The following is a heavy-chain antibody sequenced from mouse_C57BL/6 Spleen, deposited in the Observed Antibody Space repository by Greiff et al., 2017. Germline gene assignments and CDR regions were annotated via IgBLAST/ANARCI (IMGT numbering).Heavy chain of an antibody. CDR1: GFTFTDYY. V-gene: IGHV7-3*01. Sequence: DVHLVESGGGLVQPGGSLSLSCAASGFTFTDYYMSWVRQPPGKALEWLGFIRNKANGYTTEYSASVKGRFTISRDNSQSILYLQMNALRAEDSATYYCARDPQLSPMDYWGEGASVTVSS. CDR3: ARDPQLSPMDY. J-gene: IGHJ4*01. D-gene: IGHD3-2*02. CDR2: IRNKANGYTT.